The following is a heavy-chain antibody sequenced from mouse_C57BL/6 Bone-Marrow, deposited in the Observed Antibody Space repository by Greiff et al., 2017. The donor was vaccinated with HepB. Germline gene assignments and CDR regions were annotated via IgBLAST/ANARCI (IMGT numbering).Heavy chain of an antibody. CDR1: GFNIKNTY. CDR3: ANEGMFYGNRGYFDY. D-gene: IGHD2-1*01. CDR2: IDPANGNT. J-gene: IGHJ2*01. Sequence: VQLQQSVAELVRPGASVKLSCTASGFNIKNTYMHWVNQRPEQGLECIGRIDPANGNTKYAPKFQGKATITADTSSNTAYLQLSSLTSEDTAIYYCANEGMFYGNRGYFDYWGQGTTLTVSS. V-gene: IGHV14-3*01.